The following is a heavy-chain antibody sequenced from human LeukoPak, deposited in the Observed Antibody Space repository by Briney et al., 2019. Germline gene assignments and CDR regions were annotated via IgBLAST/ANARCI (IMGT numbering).Heavy chain of an antibody. CDR3: ARVKRNLVTMIVVPQGRLINFDY. Sequence: GGSLRLSCAASGFTFSSYGMHWVRQAPGKGLEWVAVIWYDGSNKYYADSVKGRFTISRDNSKNTLYLQMNSLRAEDTAVYYCARVKRNLVTMIVVPQGRLINFDYWGQGTLVTVSS. D-gene: IGHD3-22*01. CDR1: GFTFSSYG. V-gene: IGHV3-33*01. J-gene: IGHJ4*02. CDR2: IWYDGSNK.